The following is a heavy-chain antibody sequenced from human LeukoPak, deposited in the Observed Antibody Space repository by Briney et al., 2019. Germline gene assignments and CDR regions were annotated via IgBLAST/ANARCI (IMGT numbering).Heavy chain of an antibody. CDR2: ISTTSSYI. V-gene: IGHV3-21*01. D-gene: IGHD6-19*01. CDR3: ARGLSSGWYYGPDY. J-gene: IGHJ4*02. Sequence: PGGSLRLSCAASGFTLSVYSMNWVRQAPGKGLEWVSCISTTSSYIYYADSVKGRFTISRDNAKNSLYLQMNSLRAEDTAVYHCARGLSSGWYYGPDYWGQGTLVTVSS. CDR1: GFTLSVYS.